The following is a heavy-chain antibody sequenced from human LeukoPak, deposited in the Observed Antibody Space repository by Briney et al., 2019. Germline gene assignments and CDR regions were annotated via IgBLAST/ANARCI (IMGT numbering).Heavy chain of an antibody. J-gene: IGHJ5*02. Sequence: GGSLRLSCAASGFTFSSYGMHWVRQAPGKGLEWVAFIRCDGSNKYYADSVKGRFTISRDNSKNTLYLQMNSLRAEDTAVYYCAKVSEGTWGQGTLVTVSS. CDR2: IRCDGSNK. CDR3: AKVSEGT. CDR1: GFTFSSYG. V-gene: IGHV3-30*02. D-gene: IGHD3-10*01.